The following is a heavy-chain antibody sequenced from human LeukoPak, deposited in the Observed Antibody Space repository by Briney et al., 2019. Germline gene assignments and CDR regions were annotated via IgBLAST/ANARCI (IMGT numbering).Heavy chain of an antibody. CDR2: IRYDGSNK. Sequence: QSGGSLRLSCAASGFTFSSYGMHWVRQAPGKGLEWVAFIRYDGSNKYYADSVKGRFTISRDNSKNTLYLQMNSLRAEDTAVYYCAKDSFFKGRGAPFDYWGQGTLVTVSS. J-gene: IGHJ4*02. D-gene: IGHD3-10*01. CDR1: GFTFSSYG. V-gene: IGHV3-30*02. CDR3: AKDSFFKGRGAPFDY.